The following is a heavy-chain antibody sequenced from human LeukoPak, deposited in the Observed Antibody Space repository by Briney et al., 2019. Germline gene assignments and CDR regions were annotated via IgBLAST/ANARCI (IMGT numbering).Heavy chain of an antibody. J-gene: IGHJ6*03. CDR2: IYKNAIT. D-gene: IGHD3-10*01. CDR1: GFTVTSNY. CDR3: ARSLRVRGVPDYMDV. V-gene: IGHV3-53*01. Sequence: GGSLRLSCAASGFTVTSNYMSWVRQAPRKGLEWVSVIYKNAITYYADTVKGRFTISRDNSKNTLYLQMNSLRADDTAVYYCARSLRVRGVPDYMDVWGKGTTVTISS.